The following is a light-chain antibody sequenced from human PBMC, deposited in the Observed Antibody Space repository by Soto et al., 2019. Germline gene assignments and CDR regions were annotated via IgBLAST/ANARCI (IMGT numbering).Light chain of an antibody. J-gene: IGLJ1*01. CDR2: EVS. CDR1: SSDVGGYNY. Sequence: QSALTQPASVSGSPGQSITISCTGTSSDVGGYNYVSGYQHHPGKAPKLMIYEVSNRPSGVSNRFSGSKSGNSASLTISGLQAEDEADYYCSSYTSSNTLVFGTGIKVTVL. CDR3: SSYTSSNTLV. V-gene: IGLV2-14*01.